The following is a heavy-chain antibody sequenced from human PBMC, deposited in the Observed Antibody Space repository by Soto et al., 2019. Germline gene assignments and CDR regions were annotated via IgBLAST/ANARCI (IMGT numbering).Heavy chain of an antibody. CDR1: GYTFTSYC. D-gene: IGHD3-9*01. CDR2: ISAYNGNT. V-gene: IGHV1-18*04. Sequence: ASVKVSCKASGYTFTSYCISWVRQAPGQGLEWMGWISAYNGNTNYAQKLQGRVTMTTDTSTSTAYMELRSLRSDDTAVYYCAVDYDILTGPWFDPWGQGTLVTAPQ. J-gene: IGHJ5*02. CDR3: AVDYDILTGPWFDP.